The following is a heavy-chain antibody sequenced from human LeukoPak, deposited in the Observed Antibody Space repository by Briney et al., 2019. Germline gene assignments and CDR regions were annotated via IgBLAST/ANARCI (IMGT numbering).Heavy chain of an antibody. CDR3: AKTQRGYSGYDAVDY. J-gene: IGHJ4*02. V-gene: IGHV3-23*01. CDR2: ISSSGGST. D-gene: IGHD5-12*01. CDR1: GFTFSNYD. Sequence: GGSLRLSCAASGFTFSNYDMSWVRQAPGKGLEWVSVISSSGGSTYYADSVKGRFTISRDNSKDTLYLQMNSLRAEDTAVYYCAKTQRGYSGYDAVDYWGQGTLVTVSS.